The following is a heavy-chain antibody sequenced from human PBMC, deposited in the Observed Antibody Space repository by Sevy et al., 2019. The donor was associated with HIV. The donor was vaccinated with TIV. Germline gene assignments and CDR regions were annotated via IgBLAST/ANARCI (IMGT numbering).Heavy chain of an antibody. D-gene: IGHD1-7*01. CDR3: ARDDGNYYFHY. CDR2: IKQDAGQK. CDR1: GFTFSKYW. V-gene: IGHV3-7*01. J-gene: IGHJ4*02. Sequence: GGCLRLSCAASGFTFSKYWMGWVRQAPGKGLEWVANIKQDAGQKYYVDSVKGRFTISRDNAKNSLYLQMNSLRAEDTAVYFCARDDGNYYFHYWGQGTLVTVSS.